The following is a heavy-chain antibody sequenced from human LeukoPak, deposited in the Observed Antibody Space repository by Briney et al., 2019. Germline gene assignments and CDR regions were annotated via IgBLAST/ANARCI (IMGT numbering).Heavy chain of an antibody. Sequence: PSETLSLTCTVSGGSISSSNYYWGWIRQPPGKGLEWIGSIYYSGSTYYSPSLKSRVTISVDTFKNQFSLKLSSVTAADTAVYYCARGVGAAGFIYYFDYWGQGTLVTVSS. D-gene: IGHD6-13*01. J-gene: IGHJ4*02. CDR1: GGSISSSNYY. V-gene: IGHV4-39*07. CDR2: IYYSGST. CDR3: ARGVGAAGFIYYFDY.